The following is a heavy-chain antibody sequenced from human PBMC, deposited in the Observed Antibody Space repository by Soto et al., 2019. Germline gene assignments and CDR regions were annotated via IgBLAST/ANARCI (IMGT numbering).Heavy chain of an antibody. CDR3: ARVLYYGSGSYSPYGMDV. Sequence: QVQLVQSGAEVKKPGSSVKVSCKTSGVSFNNNGIGWVRQAPGHGLEWMGGVSPPFRTSNYARKFQGRSSITEYASTGTVNMELSSLTSEDTAQYYCARVLYYGSGSYSPYGMDVWGQGTTVTVSS. V-gene: IGHV1-69*01. CDR2: VSPPFRTS. D-gene: IGHD3-10*01. CDR1: GVSFNNNG. J-gene: IGHJ6*02.